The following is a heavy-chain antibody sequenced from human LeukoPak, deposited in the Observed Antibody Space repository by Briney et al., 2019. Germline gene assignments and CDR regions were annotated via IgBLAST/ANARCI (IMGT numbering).Heavy chain of an antibody. J-gene: IGHJ4*02. V-gene: IGHV3-23*01. D-gene: IGHD3-9*01. CDR1: GFTFSSYA. Sequence: AGSLRLSCAASGFTFSSYAMSWVRQAPGKGLQWVSAISGSGGSTYYADSVKGRFTISRDNSKNTLYLQMNSLRAEDTAVYYCAKDLLRYFDWLLYVSPFDYWGQGTLVTVSS. CDR3: AKDLLRYFDWLLYVSPFDY. CDR2: ISGSGGST.